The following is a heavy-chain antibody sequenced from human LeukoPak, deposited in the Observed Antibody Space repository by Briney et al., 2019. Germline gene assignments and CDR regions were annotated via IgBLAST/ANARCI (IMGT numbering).Heavy chain of an antibody. J-gene: IGHJ6*02. Sequence: SETLSLTCAVYGGSFSGYYWSWIRQPPGKGLEWIGEINHSGSTNYNPSLKSRVTISVDTSKNQFSLKLSSVTAADTAVYYCARSIAPYYYGMDVWGQGATVIVSS. CDR3: ARSIAPYYYGMDV. V-gene: IGHV4-34*01. CDR2: INHSGST. CDR1: GGSFSGYY. D-gene: IGHD6-6*01.